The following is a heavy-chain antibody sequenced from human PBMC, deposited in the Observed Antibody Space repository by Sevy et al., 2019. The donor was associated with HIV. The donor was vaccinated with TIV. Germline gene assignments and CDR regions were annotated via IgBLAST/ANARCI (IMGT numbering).Heavy chain of an antibody. V-gene: IGHV3-7*01. CDR1: GFSFSTDW. D-gene: IGHD3-22*01. CDR2: IKQEESEK. Sequence: GGSLRLSCAASGFSFSTDWMHWVRQAPGKALEWVANIKQEESEKYYVASEKGRFTISRDNAKNSVYLEMNSLRPEDTAIYYFAKGNSGSFDYWGQGTLVTVSS. CDR3: AKGNSGSFDY. J-gene: IGHJ4*02.